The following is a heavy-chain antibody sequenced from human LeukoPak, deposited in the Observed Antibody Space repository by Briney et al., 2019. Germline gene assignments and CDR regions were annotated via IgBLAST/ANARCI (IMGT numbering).Heavy chain of an antibody. D-gene: IGHD3-22*01. CDR3: AKAYDSSGYYVPFDY. CDR1: GNYW. Sequence: GGSLRLSCAASGNYWMHWVRQAPGKGLVWVSHINSDGSWTSYADSVKGRFTISRDNSKNTLYLQMNSLRAEDTAVYYCAKAYDSSGYYVPFDYWGQGTLVTVSS. V-gene: IGHV3-74*01. CDR2: INSDGSWT. J-gene: IGHJ4*02.